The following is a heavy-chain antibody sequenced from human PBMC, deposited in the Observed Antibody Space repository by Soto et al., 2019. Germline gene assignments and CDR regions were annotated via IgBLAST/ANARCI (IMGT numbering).Heavy chain of an antibody. CDR3: ARGHLGITTTGTWYDLDY. J-gene: IGHJ4*02. V-gene: IGHV4-59*01. CDR1: GDSISSYY. CDR2: IYYSGKT. D-gene: IGHD2-15*01. Sequence: QVQLQESGPRLVKPSETLSLTCTVSGDSISSYYWTWIRQPPGKGLEYIGYIYYSGKTYNNPSLKRRFNISVDTSKNQFSLKLSSVTAADTAVYYCARGHLGITTTGTWYDLDYWGQGTLVTVSS.